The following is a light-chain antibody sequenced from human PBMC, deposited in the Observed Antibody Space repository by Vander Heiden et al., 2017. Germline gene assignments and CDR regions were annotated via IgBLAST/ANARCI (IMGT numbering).Light chain of an antibody. CDR3: LLYYGSSVI. V-gene: IGLV7-43*01. CDR2: STP. CDR1: AGAVTSGTF. Sequence: QTVVTQEPSLSVSPGGTVTLTCASSAGAVTSGTFPNWFQQNPGHVPRALIYSTPNNHSWTPARFSGSLRGDNAALTLSGVQPEDEANYYCLLYYGSSVIFGGGTRLTVL. J-gene: IGLJ2*01.